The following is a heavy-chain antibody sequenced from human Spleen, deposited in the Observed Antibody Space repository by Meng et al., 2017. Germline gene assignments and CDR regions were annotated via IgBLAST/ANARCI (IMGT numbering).Heavy chain of an antibody. D-gene: IGHD6-13*01. J-gene: IGHJ3*02. CDR2: ISYDGSNK. CDR1: GFTFSSYA. CDR3: AKEVLVTKGYSSSWFKDAFDI. V-gene: IGHV3-30*07. Sequence: GESLKISCAASGFTFSSYAMHWVRQAPGKGLEWVAVISYDGSNKYYADSVKGRFTISRDNSKNTLYLQMNSLRAEDTAVYYCAKEVLVTKGYSSSWFKDAFDIWGQGTMVTVSS.